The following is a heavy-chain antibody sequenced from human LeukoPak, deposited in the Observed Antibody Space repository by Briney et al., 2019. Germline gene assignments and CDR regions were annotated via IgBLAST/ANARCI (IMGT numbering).Heavy chain of an antibody. CDR2: IKPDGSEK. CDR3: VRGSSGNVVRGVAWAWFDP. Sequence: GGSLRLSCVASGFTFRNYWMTWVRQAPGKGLEWVANIKPDGSEKYYVDSVRGRFTISRDNAKDSLYLQMNRLRAEDTAVYYCVRGSSGNVVRGVAWAWFDPWGQGTLVTVSS. V-gene: IGHV3-7*05. J-gene: IGHJ5*02. CDR1: GFTFRNYW. D-gene: IGHD3-10*01.